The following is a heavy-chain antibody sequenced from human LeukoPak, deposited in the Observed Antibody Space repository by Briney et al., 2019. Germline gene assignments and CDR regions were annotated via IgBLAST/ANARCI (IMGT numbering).Heavy chain of an antibody. D-gene: IGHD4-17*01. CDR1: GGSINSADYY. CDR2: IYYSGST. Sequence: SQTLSLTCTVSGGSINSADYYWSWIRQPPGKGLEWIGFIYYSGSTYYNPSLQSRLTISVDTSKSQFSLKLSSVTAADTAVYYCARDRGGTAVTTAGYFDNWGQGTLVTVSS. V-gene: IGHV4-30-4*01. CDR3: ARDRGGTAVTTAGYFDN. J-gene: IGHJ4*02.